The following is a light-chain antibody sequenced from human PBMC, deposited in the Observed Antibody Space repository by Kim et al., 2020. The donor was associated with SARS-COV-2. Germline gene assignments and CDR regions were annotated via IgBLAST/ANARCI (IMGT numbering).Light chain of an antibody. CDR1: QSVSSSY. CDR2: GAS. Sequence: EIVLTQSPGTLSWSPGERATLSCRASQSVSSSYLAWYQQKPGQAPRLLIYGASTMATGIPDRFSGSGSGTDFTLTISRLEPEDFAVYYCEQHGTSPWTFGQGTKVDIK. CDR3: EQHGTSPWT. J-gene: IGKJ1*01. V-gene: IGKV3-20*01.